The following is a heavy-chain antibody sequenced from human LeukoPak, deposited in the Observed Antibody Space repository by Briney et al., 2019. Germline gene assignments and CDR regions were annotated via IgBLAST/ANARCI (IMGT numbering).Heavy chain of an antibody. J-gene: IGHJ5*02. V-gene: IGHV3-7*04. Sequence: PGGSLRLSCAASGFTFSSSWMNWVRQAPGKGLEWVANIKLDGSAEYYLDSVKGRFTISRDNAKNSLYLQMDSLRAEDTAVYYCARGTSSSPNWFDPWGQGTLVTVSS. CDR2: IKLDGSAE. CDR3: ARGTSSSPNWFDP. D-gene: IGHD6-13*01. CDR1: GFTFSSSW.